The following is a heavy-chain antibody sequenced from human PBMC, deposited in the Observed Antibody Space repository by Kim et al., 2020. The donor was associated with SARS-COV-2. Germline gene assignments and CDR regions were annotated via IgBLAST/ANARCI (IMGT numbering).Heavy chain of an antibody. V-gene: IGHV3-64D*09. D-gene: IGHD6-19*01. CDR3: VKERTTGWYDFDY. J-gene: IGHJ4*02. Sequence: YADLVRDRFIISRDNSKNTLYLQMSNLRPDDTAVYFCVKERTTGWYDFDYWGQGTLVIISS.